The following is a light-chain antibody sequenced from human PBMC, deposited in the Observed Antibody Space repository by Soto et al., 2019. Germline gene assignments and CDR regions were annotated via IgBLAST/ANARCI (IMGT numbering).Light chain of an antibody. CDR2: EVS. CDR1: SSDVGGYNF. CDR3: SSYGGSNNYYV. V-gene: IGLV2-8*01. Sequence: QSVLTQPPSASGSPGQSVTISCTGTSSDVGGYNFVSWYQHRPGKAPELLISEVSKRSSGVPDRFSGSKSGNTASRTVSWLQADDEADYYCSSYGGSNNYYVFGTGTKLTVL. J-gene: IGLJ1*01.